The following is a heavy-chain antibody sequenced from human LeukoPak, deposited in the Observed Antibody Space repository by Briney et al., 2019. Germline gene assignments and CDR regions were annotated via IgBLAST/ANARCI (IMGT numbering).Heavy chain of an antibody. CDR2: INPNIGDT. CDR1: GYTFTGYY. CDR3: ARGIRSPLFDY. D-gene: IGHD3-16*01. V-gene: IGHV1-2*02. J-gene: IGHJ4*02. Sequence: ASVKVSCKASGYTFTGYYMHWVRQAPGQGLEWMGWINPNIGDTNYAQKFQGRVTMTRDTSISTAYMELSRLRFDDTAVYYCARGIRSPLFDYWGLGTLVTVSP.